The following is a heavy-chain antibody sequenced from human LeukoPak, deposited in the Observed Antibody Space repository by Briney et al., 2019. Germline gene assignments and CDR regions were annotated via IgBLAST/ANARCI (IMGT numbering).Heavy chain of an antibody. Sequence: GGSLRLSCATSGFTFSSYAMSWVRQAPQKGLEWVSTISGSGNDTYYADSVRGRFTISRDNSKNTLYLQMHTLRAEDTAIYYCANYLASHAFDVWGQGTLVTVSS. CDR2: ISGSGNDT. V-gene: IGHV3-23*01. CDR3: ANYLASHAFDV. CDR1: GFTFSSYA. J-gene: IGHJ3*01.